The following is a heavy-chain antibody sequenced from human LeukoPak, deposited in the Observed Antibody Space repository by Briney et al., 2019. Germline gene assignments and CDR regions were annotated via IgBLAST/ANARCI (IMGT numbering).Heavy chain of an antibody. D-gene: IGHD3-22*01. Sequence: SETLSLTCTVSGGSITGYYWNWIRQPAGQGLEWLGRVYSSGVGNYNPSLTSRVTMSVDTSQNQFSLKLPSLTAADTAVYYCAREEFLHEIDSSGYFVYWGQGTLVTVSS. V-gene: IGHV4-4*07. CDR2: VYSSGVG. CDR1: GGSITGYY. J-gene: IGHJ4*02. CDR3: AREEFLHEIDSSGYFVY.